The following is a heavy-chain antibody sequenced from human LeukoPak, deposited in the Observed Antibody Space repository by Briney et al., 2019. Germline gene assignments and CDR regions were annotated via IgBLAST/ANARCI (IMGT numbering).Heavy chain of an antibody. D-gene: IGHD1-26*01. CDR2: INVYNGNT. Sequence: GPVKVSCKTSGYTFTYYVISWVRQAPGQGLEWMGWINVYNGNTIDAQKFQGRVTMTTDASTSTAYMELRSLRYDDTAVYYCARGEKPYDYWGQGTLVSVSS. CDR1: GYTFTYYV. J-gene: IGHJ4*02. CDR3: ARGEKPYDY. V-gene: IGHV1-18*01.